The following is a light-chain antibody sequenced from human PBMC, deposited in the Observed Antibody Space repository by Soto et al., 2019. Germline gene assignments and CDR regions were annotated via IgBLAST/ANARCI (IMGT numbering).Light chain of an antibody. Sequence: SALAQPASVCGSPGQSITISCTGTSSDVGGYDHVSWYQLHPGKAPKLIVFEVRNRPSGVSYRFSGSKSGNTASLTISGLQAEEEADYSCSSYSSYTAYLFGSGTNATV. CDR2: EVR. J-gene: IGLJ1*01. CDR1: SSDVGGYDH. V-gene: IGLV2-14*01. CDR3: SSYSSYTAYL.